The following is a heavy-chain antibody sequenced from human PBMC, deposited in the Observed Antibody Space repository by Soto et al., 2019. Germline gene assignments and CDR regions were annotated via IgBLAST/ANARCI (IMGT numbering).Heavy chain of an antibody. V-gene: IGHV1-2*06. Sequence: QVQLVQSGAEVKKPGASVTVSCKASGYTFSDYYLHWVRQAPGQGPEWMGRINPNSGDAKFAQKFQGRLTMTSDTSVRTAFMELNWLKSDDTAVYYCARESGGATATLDYYYFYMDVWGKGTTVTVSS. CDR1: GYTFSDYY. CDR3: ARESGGATATLDYYYFYMDV. J-gene: IGHJ6*03. D-gene: IGHD1-26*01. CDR2: INPNSGDA.